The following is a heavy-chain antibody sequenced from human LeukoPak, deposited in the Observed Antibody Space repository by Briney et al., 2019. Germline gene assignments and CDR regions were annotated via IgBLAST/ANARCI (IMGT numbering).Heavy chain of an antibody. D-gene: IGHD2-2*01. J-gene: IGHJ4*02. CDR3: ANWHCPDTNCSPGVY. V-gene: IGHV3-73*01. CDR1: GFTFSDSA. CDR2: IRSKADTYAT. Sequence: GSLRLSCEASGFTFSDSAIHWVRQASGKGLEWVGRIRSKADTYATTYAASVKGRFTISRDDSKSTAYLQMNSLITEDTAVYYCANWHCPDTNCSPGVYWGQGTLVSVPS.